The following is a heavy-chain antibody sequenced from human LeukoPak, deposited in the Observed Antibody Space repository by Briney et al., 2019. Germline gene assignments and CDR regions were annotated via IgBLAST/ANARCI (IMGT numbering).Heavy chain of an antibody. Sequence: PGGPLRLFCAASGLTFSSYRMHGPRHARGKGVVGVSRIKRDGNKIQADFGKGRFPISRDNDKNIVSLQMNSLRAEDTGVYFCARAPSEIGGYYPEYFRHWGQGSLVTVSS. V-gene: IGHV3-74*01. CDR3: ARAPSEIGGYYPEYFRH. D-gene: IGHD3-22*01. J-gene: IGHJ1*01. CDR1: GLTFSSYR. CDR2: IKRDGNK.